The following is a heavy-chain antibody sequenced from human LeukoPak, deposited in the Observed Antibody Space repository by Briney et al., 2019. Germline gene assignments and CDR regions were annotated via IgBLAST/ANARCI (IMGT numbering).Heavy chain of an antibody. CDR2: IYYSGST. CDR3: ARGVRGVRPYYYYYMDV. Sequence: SETLSLTCTVSGGSISSYYWSWIRQPPGKGLEWIGYIYYSGSTNYNPSLKSRVTISVDTSKNQFSLKLSSVTAADTAVYYCARGVRGVRPYYYYYMDVWGKGTTVTISS. V-gene: IGHV4-59*01. D-gene: IGHD3-10*01. CDR1: GGSISSYY. J-gene: IGHJ6*03.